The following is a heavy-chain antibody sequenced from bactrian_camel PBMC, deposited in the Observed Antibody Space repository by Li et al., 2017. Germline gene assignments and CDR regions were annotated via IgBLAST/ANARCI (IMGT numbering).Heavy chain of an antibody. CDR3: EARDECHRDRPY. CDR2: ISASGTT. J-gene: IGHJ4*01. CDR1: GFTFTKYH. D-gene: IGHD4*01. V-gene: IGHV3S40*01. Sequence: SGFTFTKYHMTWVRQAPGKEREIVSSISASGTTNYADSVKGRFTMSRDNAKNTVTLQMNSLTPEDTAVYYCEARDECHRDRPYWGQGTQVTVS.